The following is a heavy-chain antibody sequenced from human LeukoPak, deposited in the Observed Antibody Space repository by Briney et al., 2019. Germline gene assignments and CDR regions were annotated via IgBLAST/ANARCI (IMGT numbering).Heavy chain of an antibody. J-gene: IGHJ4*02. V-gene: IGHV3-74*01. CDR2: INTDGSTI. D-gene: IGHD3-10*01. Sequence: TGGSLRLSCAASGFTFSDYWLHWVRQAPGKGLVWVSRINTDGSTINYAGSVKGRFTISRDDAKNTLYLQMSDLRAEDTAVYYCARAGSFRFDYWGQGTLVTVSS. CDR3: ARAGSFRFDY. CDR1: GFTFSDYW.